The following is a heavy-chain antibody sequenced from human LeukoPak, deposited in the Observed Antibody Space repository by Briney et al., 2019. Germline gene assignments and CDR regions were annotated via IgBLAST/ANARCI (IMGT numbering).Heavy chain of an antibody. J-gene: IGHJ5*02. CDR1: GFTFSSYA. V-gene: IGHV3-23*01. Sequence: GGSLRLSCAASGFTFSSYAMSWVRQAPGKGLEWVSAISGSGGSTCYADSVKGRFTISRDNSKNTLYLQMNSLRAEDTAVYYCAKDLTAAIPSGWFDPWGQGTLVTVSS. CDR3: AKDLTAAIPSGWFDP. CDR2: ISGSGGST. D-gene: IGHD2-2*01.